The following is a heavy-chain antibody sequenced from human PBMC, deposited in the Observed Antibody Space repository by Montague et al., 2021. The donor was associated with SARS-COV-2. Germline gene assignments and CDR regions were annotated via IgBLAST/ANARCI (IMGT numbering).Heavy chain of an antibody. J-gene: IGHJ6*03. D-gene: IGHD2-2*01. CDR3: ARARQDVVVPTLGIGAYYYYYYMDV. V-gene: IGHV4-4*02. Sequence: SETLSLTCAVSGGSISSSHWWSWVRQPPGKGLEWIGEINHSGGTNYNPSLKSRVTISVDTSKNQFSLKLSSVTAADTAVYYCARARQDVVVPTLGIGAYYYYYYMDVWGKGTTVTVSS. CDR1: GGSISSSHW. CDR2: INHSGGT.